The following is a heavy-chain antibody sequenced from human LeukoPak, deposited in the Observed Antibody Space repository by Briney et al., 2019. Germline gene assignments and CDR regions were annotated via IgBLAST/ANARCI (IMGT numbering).Heavy chain of an antibody. V-gene: IGHV4-59*01. J-gene: IGHJ6*04. CDR3: ARDAVTGYYPVYYYYGMDV. Sequence: SETLSLTCTVSGGSISSYYWSWIRQPPGKGLEWIGYIYYSGSTIYNPSLKSRVTISVDTSKNQFSLKLSSVTAADTAVYYCARDAVTGYYPVYYYYGMDVWGKGTTVTVSS. CDR2: IYYSGST. CDR1: GGSISSYY. D-gene: IGHD3-9*01.